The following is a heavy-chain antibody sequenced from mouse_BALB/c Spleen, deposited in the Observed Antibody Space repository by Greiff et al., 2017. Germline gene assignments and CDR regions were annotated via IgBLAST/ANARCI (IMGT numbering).Heavy chain of an antibody. CDR3: TRRDTVGAMDY. CDR2: ISSGGGIP. V-gene: IGHV5-12-1*01. J-gene: IGHJ4*01. Sequence: DVQLVVSGGGLVKCGGSLKLFCAASVLVLSSYDMFWARQTPEKGLEWVAYISSGGGIPYYPDTVTGRLTISGDHAKTTLYLQMSSLKLEDTAMYYCTRRDTVGAMDYWGQGTSVTVSS. CDR1: VLVLSSYD. D-gene: IGHD1-3*01.